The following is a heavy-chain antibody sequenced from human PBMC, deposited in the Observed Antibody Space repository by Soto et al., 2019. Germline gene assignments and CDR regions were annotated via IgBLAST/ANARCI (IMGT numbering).Heavy chain of an antibody. D-gene: IGHD2-8*01. J-gene: IGHJ4*02. Sequence: GGSLRLSCAASGFTFSDYFMTWIRQSPGKGLEWVSYIRSSDSFTNYPDSVRGRFTITRDNAKTSLYLQMNNLRVEDTATYFCVRVGHDGCYFDYWGQGTLVTVSS. V-gene: IGHV3-11*06. CDR2: IRSSDSFT. CDR1: GFTFSDYF. CDR3: VRVGHDGCYFDY.